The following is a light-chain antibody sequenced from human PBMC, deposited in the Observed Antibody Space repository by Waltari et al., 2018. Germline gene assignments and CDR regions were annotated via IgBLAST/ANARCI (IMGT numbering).Light chain of an antibody. CDR2: DVT. V-gene: IGLV2-14*03. J-gene: IGLJ2*01. Sequence: QSALTQPASVSGSPGQSITISCTGTSTDVGRYNYVSWDQQYPGKAPQLIIYDVTQRPSGISTRFSGSKSGNTASLTISGLQAEDEADYFCNSHSTTTPVVFGGGTKVTVL. CDR1: STDVGRYNY. CDR3: NSHSTTTPVV.